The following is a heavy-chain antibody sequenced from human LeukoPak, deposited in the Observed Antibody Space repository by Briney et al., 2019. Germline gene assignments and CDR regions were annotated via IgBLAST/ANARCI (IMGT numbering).Heavy chain of an antibody. CDR2: ISSSSSYI. CDR3: ARERASSSGGVGDY. V-gene: IGHV3-21*01. D-gene: IGHD6-19*01. Sequence: GGSLRLSCAASGFTFSSYSMNWVRQAPGKGLDGVSSISSSSSYIYYADSVKGRFTISRDNAKNSLYLQMNSLRAEDTAVYYCARERASSSGGVGDYWGQGTLVTVSS. J-gene: IGHJ4*02. CDR1: GFTFSSYS.